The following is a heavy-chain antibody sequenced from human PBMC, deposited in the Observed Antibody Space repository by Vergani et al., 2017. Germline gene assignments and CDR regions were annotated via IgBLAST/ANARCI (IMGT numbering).Heavy chain of an antibody. CDR3: ARGVYCSSTSCYLTTGSRWFDP. J-gene: IGHJ5*02. Sequence: QVQLQQWGAGLVKPSETLSLTCVVHGGSLSGSYWSWIRQPPGKGLEWIGEINHSGSANYNPSLQSRVTISIDTSKNQFSLKLSSVTAADTAVYYCARGVYCSSTSCYLTTGSRWFDPWGQGTLVTVSS. CDR2: INHSGSA. V-gene: IGHV4-34*02. D-gene: IGHD2-2*01. CDR1: GGSLSGSY.